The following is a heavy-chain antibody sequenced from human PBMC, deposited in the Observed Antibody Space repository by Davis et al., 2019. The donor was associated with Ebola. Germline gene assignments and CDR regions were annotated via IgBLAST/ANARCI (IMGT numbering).Heavy chain of an antibody. CDR3: ARGTRSFDS. CDR1: ESTFSDYS. Sequence: ASVKVSCKASESTFSDYSINWVRQATGQGLEWMGWMNPNSGNTGYAQKFQGRVTMTRNTSISTAYMELSGLRSEDTAIYFCARGTRSFDSWGQGTLVTVSS. J-gene: IGHJ5*01. V-gene: IGHV1-8*02. CDR2: MNPNSGNT. D-gene: IGHD3-16*01.